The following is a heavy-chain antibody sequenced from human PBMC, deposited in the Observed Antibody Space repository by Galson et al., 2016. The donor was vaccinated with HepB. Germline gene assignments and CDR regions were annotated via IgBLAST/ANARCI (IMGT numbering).Heavy chain of an antibody. J-gene: IGHJ6*02. CDR2: IYHSGST. Sequence: SLTCAVSGVSISGTNWWSWVRQPPGKGLEWIGEIYHSGSTNYNPSPQSPITISVDTSTHQFSLHLNSVTAADTALYYCVRNGYYCLDAWGQGTTVTVSS. CDR3: VRNGYYCLDA. V-gene: IGHV4-4*02. CDR1: GVSISGTNW.